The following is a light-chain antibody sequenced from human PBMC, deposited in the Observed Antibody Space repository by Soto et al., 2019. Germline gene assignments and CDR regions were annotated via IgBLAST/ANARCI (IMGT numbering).Light chain of an antibody. CDR3: CSYAGRSTHV. J-gene: IGLJ1*01. Sequence: QSVLTQPASVSGSPGQSITISCTGTSSVVGSYNLVSWYQQHPGKAPKLVIFEVSKRPSGVSNRFSGSKSGNTASLTISGLQAEDEADYSYCSYAGRSTHVFGTGTKVTDL. V-gene: IGLV2-23*02. CDR1: SSVVGSYNL. CDR2: EVS.